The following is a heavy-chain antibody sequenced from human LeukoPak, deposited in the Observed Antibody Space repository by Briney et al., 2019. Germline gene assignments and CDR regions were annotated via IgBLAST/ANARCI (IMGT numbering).Heavy chain of an antibody. CDR1: GFTFSSYA. J-gene: IGHJ4*02. D-gene: IGHD2-2*01. Sequence: GRSLRLSCAASGFTFSSYAMHWVRQAPGKGLEWVAVISYDGSNKYYADSVKGRFTISRDNSKNTLYLQMNSLRAEDTAVYYCASEGRGIVVVPAATREPQDYWGQGTLVTVSS. CDR2: ISYDGSNK. V-gene: IGHV3-30*14. CDR3: ASEGRGIVVVPAATREPQDY.